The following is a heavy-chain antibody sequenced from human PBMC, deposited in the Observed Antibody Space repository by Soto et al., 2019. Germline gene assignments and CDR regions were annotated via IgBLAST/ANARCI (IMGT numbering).Heavy chain of an antibody. CDR2: ILYSGST. Sequence: PSETLSLTCTVSGGSISSSSYYWGWIRQHPGKGLEWIGSILYSGSTYYNPSLKSRETISVDTSKNQFSLKLSSVTAADTAVYYCARSNTYYDILTGYDIFQHWGQGTLVTVSS. CDR1: GGSISSSSYY. V-gene: IGHV4-39*07. D-gene: IGHD3-9*01. J-gene: IGHJ1*01. CDR3: ARSNTYYDILTGYDIFQH.